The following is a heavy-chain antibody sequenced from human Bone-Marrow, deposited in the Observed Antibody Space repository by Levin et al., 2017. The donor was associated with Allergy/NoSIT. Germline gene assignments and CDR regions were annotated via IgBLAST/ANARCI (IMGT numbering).Heavy chain of an antibody. CDR2: ISSSATGT. V-gene: IGHV3-64*02. CDR1: GFDFSTYA. CDR3: ARTARFCSGDCASTATQSYKQYHIDV. Sequence: GGSLRLSCVASGFDFSTYAMHWVRQAPGKGLEYVSGISSSATGTYYADSVKGRFTVSRDNSEDTLYLQMGSLRLEDMAVYYCARTARFCSGDCASTATQSYKQYHIDVWGHVTTVTVSS. D-gene: IGHD2-21*02. J-gene: IGHJ6*03.